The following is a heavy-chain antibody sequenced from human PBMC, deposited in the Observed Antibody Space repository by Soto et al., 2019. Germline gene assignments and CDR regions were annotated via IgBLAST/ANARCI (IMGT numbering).Heavy chain of an antibody. CDR2: IIPFFKAT. J-gene: IGHJ6*02. CDR1: GGTFSSHA. Sequence: SVKVSCKASGGTFSSHAISWVRQAPGQGLKWMGGIIPFFKATNYAQKFQGRVTITADDSTSTAYMDLYSLRSEDTAVYYCARDVSLNYYDGTFSYYAMDVWGHGTTVTVSS. D-gene: IGHD3-16*01. CDR3: ARDVSLNYYDGTFSYYAMDV. V-gene: IGHV1-69*13.